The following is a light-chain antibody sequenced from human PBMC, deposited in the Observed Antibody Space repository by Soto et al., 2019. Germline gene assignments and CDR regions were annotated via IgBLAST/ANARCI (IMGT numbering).Light chain of an antibody. CDR3: SSYTSSSTV. V-gene: IGLV2-14*01. CDR2: DVS. Sequence: QSALTQPASVSGSPGQSITISCTGISSDVGGYNYVSWYQQHPGKAPKLMIYDVSDRPSGVSYRFSGSKSGNTASLTISGXXAXDEADYYCSSYTSSSTVFGGGTKLTVL. J-gene: IGLJ2*01. CDR1: SSDVGGYNY.